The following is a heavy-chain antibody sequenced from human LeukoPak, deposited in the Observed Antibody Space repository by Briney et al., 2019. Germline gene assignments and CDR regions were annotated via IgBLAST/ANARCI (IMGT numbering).Heavy chain of an antibody. D-gene: IGHD3-22*01. CDR3: AWEEYFQDSNGYSYYFHS. V-gene: IGHV4-4*07. J-gene: IGHJ4*02. Sequence: SETLSLTCTVSVGSIGWDYWIWIRQSAGKGLEWIGRIYKSGSTNYNPSFRRRVTMSVDTSKNQFSLHVTSVTAADTAVYYCAWEEYFQDSNGYSYYFHSWGQGSLVTVSS. CDR2: IYKSGST. CDR1: VGSIGWDY.